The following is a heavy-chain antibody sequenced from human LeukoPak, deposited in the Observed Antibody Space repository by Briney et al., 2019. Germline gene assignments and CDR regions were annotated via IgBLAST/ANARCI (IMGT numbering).Heavy chain of an antibody. CDR3: ARAGRPGIAAAGKIWFDP. CDR2: INHSGST. V-gene: IGHV4-34*01. J-gene: IGHJ5*02. D-gene: IGHD6-13*01. CDR1: GGSFSGYY. Sequence: SETLSLTCAVYGGSFSGYYWGWIRQPPGKGLEWIGEINHSGSTNYNPSLESRVTISVDTSKNQFSLKLSSVTAADTAVYYCARAGRPGIAAAGKIWFDPWGQGTLVTVSS.